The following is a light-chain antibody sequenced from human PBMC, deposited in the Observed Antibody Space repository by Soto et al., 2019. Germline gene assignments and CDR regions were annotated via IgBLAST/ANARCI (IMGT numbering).Light chain of an antibody. CDR1: SSNIGSNS. CDR2: SDN. V-gene: IGLV1-44*01. CDR3: GAWDDSLNGWV. Sequence: QAVVTQPPSASGTPGQRVTISCSGSSSNIGSNSVNWYQQLPGTAPKLLISSDNQRPSGVPDRFSGSKSGTSGSLAISGLQSEDEADYYCGAWDDSLNGWVFGGGTKLTVL. J-gene: IGLJ3*02.